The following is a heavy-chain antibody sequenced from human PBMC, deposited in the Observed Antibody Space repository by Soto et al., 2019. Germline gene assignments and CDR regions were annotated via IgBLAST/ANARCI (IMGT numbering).Heavy chain of an antibody. J-gene: IGHJ5*02. CDR3: ARERGDSHWIDP. CDR2: VENSGST. V-gene: IGHV4-61*01. CDR1: GGSVSSESYY. D-gene: IGHD2-21*01. Sequence: SETLSLTCSVSGGSVSSESYYWSWIRQTPGKGLEWIGNVENSGSTKYNPSLKSRVTISVDTSKNQFSLKLSSVTGADTAVYYCARERGDSHWIDPWGQGTLVTVS.